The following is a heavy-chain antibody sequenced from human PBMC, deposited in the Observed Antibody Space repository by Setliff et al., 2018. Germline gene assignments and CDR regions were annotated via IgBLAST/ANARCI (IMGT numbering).Heavy chain of an antibody. J-gene: IGHJ3*02. CDR3: ARQAVAGSDAFDI. CDR2: INTNTGNP. D-gene: IGHD6-19*01. CDR1: GYTFTSYD. V-gene: IGHV7-4-1*02. Sequence: ASVKVSCKASGYTFTSYDINWVRQATGQGLEWMGWINTNTGNPMYAQGFTGRFVFSLDTSVSTAYLQISSLKASDTAMYYCARQAVAGSDAFDIWGQGTMVTVSS.